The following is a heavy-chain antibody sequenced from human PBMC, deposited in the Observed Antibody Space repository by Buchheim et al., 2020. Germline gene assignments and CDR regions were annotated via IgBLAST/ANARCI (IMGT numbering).Heavy chain of an antibody. V-gene: IGHV4-59*01. J-gene: IGHJ4*02. CDR3: ARASSYYDYVWGSYRPDHFDY. CDR2: IYYSGST. D-gene: IGHD3-16*02. Sequence: QVQLQESGPGLVKPSETLSLTCTVSGGSISSYYWSWIRQPPGKGLEWIGFIYYSGSTNYNPSLKSRVTISVDTSTNQFSLNLSSVTAADTAVYYCARASSYYDYVWGSYRPDHFDYWGQGTL. CDR1: GGSISSYY.